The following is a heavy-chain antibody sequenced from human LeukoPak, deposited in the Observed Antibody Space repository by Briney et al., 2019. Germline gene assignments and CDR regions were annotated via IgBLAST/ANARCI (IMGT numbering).Heavy chain of an antibody. D-gene: IGHD3-10*01. V-gene: IGHV3-23*01. Sequence: GGSLRLSCAASGFTFSNYAMSWVRQAPGKGLEWVSAISGSGGSTYYADSVRGHFTISRDNSKNTLSLQMNSLRAEDTAVYYCAKTLSGYYGSGSYDYWGQGTLVTVSS. CDR2: ISGSGGST. CDR1: GFTFSNYA. CDR3: AKTLSGYYGSGSYDY. J-gene: IGHJ4*02.